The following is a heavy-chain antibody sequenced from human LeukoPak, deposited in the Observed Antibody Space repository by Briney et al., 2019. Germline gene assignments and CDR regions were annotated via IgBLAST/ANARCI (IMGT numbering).Heavy chain of an antibody. Sequence: GRSLRLSCAASGFTFSSYEMNWVRQAPGKGLEWVSYISSSGSTIYYADSVEGRFTISRDNAKNSLYLQMNSLRAEDTAVYYCARDSSGSYGLWGQGTLVTVSS. CDR2: ISSSGSTI. J-gene: IGHJ4*02. V-gene: IGHV3-48*03. CDR1: GFTFSSYE. D-gene: IGHD5-18*01. CDR3: ARDSSGSYGL.